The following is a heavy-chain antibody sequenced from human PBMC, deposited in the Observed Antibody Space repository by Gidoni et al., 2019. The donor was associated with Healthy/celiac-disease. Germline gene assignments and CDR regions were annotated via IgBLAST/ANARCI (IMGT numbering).Heavy chain of an antibody. CDR3: ARVVNWGYYFDY. CDR2: IYSGGSK. Sequence: ELPLVASGGVLVQPGGSLRLSCAASCFTVRSNYMSWVRHAPGKGLVWVLVIYSGGSKYYADSVKGRLTISRDNSKNTLYLQMNSLRAEDTAVYYCARVVNWGYYFDYWGQGTLVTVSS. J-gene: IGHJ4*02. CDR1: CFTVRSNY. V-gene: IGHV3-66*01. D-gene: IGHD7-27*01.